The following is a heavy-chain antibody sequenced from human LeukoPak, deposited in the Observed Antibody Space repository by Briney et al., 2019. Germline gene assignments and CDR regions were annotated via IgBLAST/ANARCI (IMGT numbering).Heavy chain of an antibody. Sequence: QSGGSLRLSCVDSEFTFSRYWMHWVRQAPGEGLVWVSRINTDGSTTNYADSVKGRFTISRDNAKNTLYLQMNSLRAEDTAVYYCARDLAGSRDKWGQGTLVTVSS. CDR1: EFTFSRYW. D-gene: IGHD2-15*01. CDR3: ARDLAGSRDK. CDR2: INTDGSTT. J-gene: IGHJ4*02. V-gene: IGHV3-74*01.